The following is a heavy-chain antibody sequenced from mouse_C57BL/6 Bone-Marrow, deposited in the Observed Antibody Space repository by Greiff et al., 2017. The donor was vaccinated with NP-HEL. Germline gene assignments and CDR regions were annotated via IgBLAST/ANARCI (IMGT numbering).Heavy chain of an antibody. CDR3: GRFAAGDGAGFAY. Sequence: VQRVESGAELARPGASVKLSCKASGYTFTSYGISWVKQRTGQGLEWIGEIYPRSGNTYYNEKFKGKATLTADKSSSTAYMELRSLTSEDSAVYFCGRFAAGDGAGFAYWGQGTLVTVSA. V-gene: IGHV1-81*01. J-gene: IGHJ3*01. CDR2: IYPRSGNT. CDR1: GYTFTSYG. D-gene: IGHD3-2*02.